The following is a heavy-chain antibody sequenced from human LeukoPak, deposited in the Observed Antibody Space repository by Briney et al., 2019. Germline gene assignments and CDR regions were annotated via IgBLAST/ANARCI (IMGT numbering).Heavy chain of an antibody. CDR1: GYTFTYYY. D-gene: IGHD4-17*01. CDR2: INPNSGGT. Sequence: ASVKVSCKASGYTFTYYYIYWVRQAPGQGLEWMGRINPNSGGTDYAQKFQGRVTMTRDTSMSTAYMELSRLTSDDTAVFYCARTLRDSGDNYWGQGTLVTVSS. CDR3: ARTLRDSGDNY. J-gene: IGHJ4*02. V-gene: IGHV1-2*06.